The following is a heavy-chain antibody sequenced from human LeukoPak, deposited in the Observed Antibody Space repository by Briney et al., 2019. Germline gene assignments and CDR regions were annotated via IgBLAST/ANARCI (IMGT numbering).Heavy chain of an antibody. J-gene: IGHJ4*02. Sequence: GGSLRLSCAAFGVTFSRDSMNWVRQAPGKGLEWISYIDNSGSTIYSTDSVKGRFTISRDNAKTSLRLQMNSLRAEDTAVCYCAMVRGVILDMWAQETRVSVSS. D-gene: IGHD3-10*01. CDR3: AMVRGVILDM. CDR2: IDNSGSTI. CDR1: GVTFSRDS. V-gene: IGHV3-48*04.